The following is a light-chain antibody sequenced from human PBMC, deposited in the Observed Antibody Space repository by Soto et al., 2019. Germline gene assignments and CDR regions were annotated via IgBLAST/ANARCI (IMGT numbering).Light chain of an antibody. CDR2: GAS. CDR3: QQRSNWPPIT. V-gene: IGKV3D-20*02. CDR1: QSVSSSY. J-gene: IGKJ5*01. Sequence: EIVLTQSPGTLSLSPGERATLSCRASQSVSSSYLAWYQLKPGQAPRLLIYGASSRATGIPDRFSGSGSGTDFTLTINRLEPEDFAVYYCQQRSNWPPITFGQGTRLEIK.